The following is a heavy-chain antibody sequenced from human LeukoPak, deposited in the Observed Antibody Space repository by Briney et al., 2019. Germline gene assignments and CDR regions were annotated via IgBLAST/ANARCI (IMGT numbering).Heavy chain of an antibody. J-gene: IGHJ4*02. V-gene: IGHV3-64*02. Sequence: GGSLRLSCAASGFTFSSYPMHWVRQAPGKGLEFVSAISNKGETTYYAEPVKGRFTISRDNSKNTLYLQMGSLRAEDMGVYYCARDVLYSSAWFANLDYWGQGTLVTVSS. CDR1: GFTFSSYP. CDR2: ISNKGETT. CDR3: ARDVLYSSAWFANLDY. D-gene: IGHD6-19*01.